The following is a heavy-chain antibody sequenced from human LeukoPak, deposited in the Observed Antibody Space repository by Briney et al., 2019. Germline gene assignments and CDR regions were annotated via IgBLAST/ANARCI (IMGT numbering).Heavy chain of an antibody. CDR2: IYTSGST. CDR3: AREIGSGSYYNVPYYFDY. CDR1: GGSISSYY. Sequence: PSETLSLTCTVSGGSISSYYWSRIRQPAGKGLEWIGRIYTSGSTNYNPSLKSRVTMSVDTSKNQFSLKLSSVTAADTAVYYCAREIGSGSYYNVPYYFDYWGQGTLVTVSS. D-gene: IGHD3-10*01. V-gene: IGHV4-4*07. J-gene: IGHJ4*02.